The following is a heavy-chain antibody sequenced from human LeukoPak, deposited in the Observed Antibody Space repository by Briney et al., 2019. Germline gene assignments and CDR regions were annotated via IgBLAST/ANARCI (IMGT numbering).Heavy chain of an antibody. V-gene: IGHV4-34*01. D-gene: IGHD2-15*01. Sequence: SETLSLTCAVYGGSFSGYYWSWIRQPPGKGLEWIGEINHSGSTNYNPSLKSRVTISVDTSKNQYSLELSSVTAADTAVYYCARGDYSPSPFDPWGQGTLVTVSS. J-gene: IGHJ5*02. CDR1: GGSFSGYY. CDR3: ARGDYSPSPFDP. CDR2: INHSGST.